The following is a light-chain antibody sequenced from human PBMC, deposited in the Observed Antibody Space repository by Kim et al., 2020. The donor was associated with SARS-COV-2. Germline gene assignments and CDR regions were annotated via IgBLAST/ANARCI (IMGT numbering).Light chain of an antibody. CDR1: QGISNH. J-gene: IGKJ4*01. CDR3: QQYNNLPLT. CDR2: DAS. V-gene: IGKV1-33*01. Sequence: DIQMTQSPSSLSASVGDRVTITCQASQGISNHLNWFQQKPGKAPKLMIYDASTLETGVSSRFSGSGCGTDFTFTISSLQPEDIATYYCQQYNNLPLTFGGGTKVDIK.